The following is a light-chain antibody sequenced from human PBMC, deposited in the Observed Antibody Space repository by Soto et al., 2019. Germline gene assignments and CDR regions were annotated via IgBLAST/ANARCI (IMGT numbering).Light chain of an antibody. J-gene: IGLJ1*01. CDR3: CSYAGTSSFYV. Sequence: QSVLTQPASVSGSPGQSITISCTGTSSEVGSYNLVSWYQQHPGKAPKLMIYEGSKRPSGVSNRFSGSKSGSTASLTISGLQAEDEADYYCCSYAGTSSFYVFGTGTKVTVL. V-gene: IGLV2-23*01. CDR1: SSEVGSYNL. CDR2: EGS.